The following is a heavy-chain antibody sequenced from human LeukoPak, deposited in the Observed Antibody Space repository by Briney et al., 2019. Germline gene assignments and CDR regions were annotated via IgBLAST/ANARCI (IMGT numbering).Heavy chain of an antibody. D-gene: IGHD3-3*01. CDR1: AGSISTNSYY. V-gene: IGHV4-39*07. CDR2: IYFRGFT. J-gene: IGHJ4*02. CDR3: AREDITIFGVVDY. Sequence: PSETLSLTCTVSAGSISTNSYYWGWIRQPPAKGLEWIGSIYFRGFTYYNPSLKSRVTISVDTSKNQVSLQLSSVTAADTAVYYCAREDITIFGVVDYWGQGTLVTVSS.